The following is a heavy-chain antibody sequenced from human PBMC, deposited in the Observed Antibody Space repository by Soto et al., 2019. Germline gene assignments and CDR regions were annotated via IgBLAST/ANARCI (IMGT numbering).Heavy chain of an antibody. CDR1: GYTFTSYY. Sequence: QVQLVQSGAEVKKPGASVKVSCKASGYTFTSYYMHWVRQASGQGLEWMGIINPSGGSTSYAQKFQGRVTMTRDTSTSTVYMELRSRRSEDTDVYYCARDGASTVVKMDCYYGMDVWGQGTTVTVSS. CDR2: INPSGGST. CDR3: ARDGASTVVKMDCYYGMDV. V-gene: IGHV1-46*01. D-gene: IGHD2-15*01. J-gene: IGHJ6*02.